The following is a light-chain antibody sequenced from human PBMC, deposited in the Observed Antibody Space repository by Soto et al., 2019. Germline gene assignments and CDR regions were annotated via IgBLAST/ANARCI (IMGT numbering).Light chain of an antibody. V-gene: IGLV1-40*01. J-gene: IGLJ1*01. CDR2: GSG. CDR3: QFYDISLSGYV. Sequence: QSVLTQPPSVSGAPGQRVTISCAGSSSNIGASYDVHWYQQLPGTAPKVVIYGSGNRPSGVPDRFPGSKSGTSASLAIAGLQVEDEADYFWQFYDISLSGYVFGTGTKVTFL. CDR1: SSNIGASYD.